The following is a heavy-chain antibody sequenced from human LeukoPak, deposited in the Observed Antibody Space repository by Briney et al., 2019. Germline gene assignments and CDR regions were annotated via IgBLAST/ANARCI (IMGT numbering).Heavy chain of an antibody. CDR2: IIPILGIA. CDR3: ARDISYCGGDRERLFDY. Sequence: SVKVSCKASGGTLSSYAISWVRQAPGQGLEWMGRIIPILGIANYAQKFQSRVTITADKSTSTAYMELSSLRSEDTAVYYCARDISYCGGDRERLFDYWGQGTLVTVSS. CDR1: GGTLSSYA. J-gene: IGHJ4*02. V-gene: IGHV1-69*04. D-gene: IGHD2-21*02.